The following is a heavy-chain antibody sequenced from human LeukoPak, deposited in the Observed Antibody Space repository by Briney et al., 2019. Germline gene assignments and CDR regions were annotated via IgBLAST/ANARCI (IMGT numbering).Heavy chain of an antibody. J-gene: IGHJ3*02. Sequence: PGGSLRLSCAASGVTFSDHYMDWVRQAPGKGLEWVGRTRNKANSYTTEYAASVKGRFTISRDDSKNSLYLQMNSLKTEDTAVYYCAREGSAAFDIWGQGTMVTVSS. CDR2: TRNKANSYTT. CDR1: GVTFSDHY. V-gene: IGHV3-72*01. CDR3: AREGSAAFDI.